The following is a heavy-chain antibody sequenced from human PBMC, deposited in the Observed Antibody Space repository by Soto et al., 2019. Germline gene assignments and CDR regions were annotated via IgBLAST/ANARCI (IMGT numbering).Heavy chain of an antibody. CDR3: AKAVYDFWSGYYSYYGMDV. V-gene: IGHV3-23*01. CDR2: ISGSGGST. D-gene: IGHD3-3*01. Sequence: GGSLRLSCAASGFTFSSYAMSWVRQAPGRGLEWVSAISGSGGSTYYADSVKGRFTISRDSSKNTLYLQMNSLRAEDTAVYYCAKAVYDFWSGYYSYYGMDVWGQGTTVTVSS. J-gene: IGHJ6*02. CDR1: GFTFSSYA.